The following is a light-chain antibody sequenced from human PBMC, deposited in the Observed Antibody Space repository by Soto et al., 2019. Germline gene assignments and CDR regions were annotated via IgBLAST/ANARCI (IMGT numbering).Light chain of an antibody. CDR3: QHRSNWSHGVT. J-gene: IGKJ3*01. CDR1: QSVSSY. CDR2: DAS. Sequence: EIVLTQSPATLSLSPGERATLSCRASQSVSSYLAWYQQKPGQAPRLLIYDASNRATGIPARFSGSGSGTDFTLTISSLEPEDFAVYYCQHRSNWSHGVTFGPGTKVDIK. V-gene: IGKV3-11*01.